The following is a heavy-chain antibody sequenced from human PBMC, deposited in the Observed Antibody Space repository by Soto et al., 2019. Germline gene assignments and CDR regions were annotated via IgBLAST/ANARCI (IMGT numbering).Heavy chain of an antibody. J-gene: IGHJ4*02. CDR2: INGGDGDR. CDR3: TRTKTGTYSLDY. V-gene: IGHV1-3*01. CDR1: GYTFIDYA. Sequence: GASVKVSCKASGYTFIDYALHWVRQAPGQRLEWMGWINGGDGDRRSSQKFQGRVTITRDTSASTAYMELSSLRSEDTAVYYCTRTKTGTYSLDYWGQGTQVTVS. D-gene: IGHD2-21*01.